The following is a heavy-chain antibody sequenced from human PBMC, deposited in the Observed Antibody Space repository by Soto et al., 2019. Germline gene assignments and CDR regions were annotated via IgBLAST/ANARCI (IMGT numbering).Heavy chain of an antibody. V-gene: IGHV3-23*01. CDR3: AKGTSMTTVNHFDY. CDR1: GFTFRYNA. Sequence: GGSLRLSCAASGFTFRYNAISWVRQAPGQGLECVSGISSSGDRTYYADSVKGRFTISRDNSKTTLYLQMNGLSAEDTAVYYCAKGTSMTTVNHFDYWGQGTLVTVSS. J-gene: IGHJ4*02. CDR2: ISSSGDRT. D-gene: IGHD4-4*01.